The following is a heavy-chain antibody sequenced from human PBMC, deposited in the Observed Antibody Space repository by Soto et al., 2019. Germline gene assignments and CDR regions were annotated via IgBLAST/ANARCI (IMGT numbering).Heavy chain of an antibody. CDR3: AKATATGGGAFDI. J-gene: IGHJ3*02. CDR1: GFTCSSYD. D-gene: IGHD2-8*02. Sequence: GGSLRLSCAASGFTCSSYDMSWVRQAPGKGLEWVSTILVAGSTHYPDSVKGRLAISRDISKNTVFLQMNSLTAGDTAVYYCAKATATGGGAFDICGQGTVVTVSS. V-gene: IGHV3-23*01. CDR2: ILVAGST.